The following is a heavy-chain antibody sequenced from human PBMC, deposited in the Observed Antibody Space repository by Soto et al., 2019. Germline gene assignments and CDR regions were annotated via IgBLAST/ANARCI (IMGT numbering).Heavy chain of an antibody. D-gene: IGHD5-18*01. CDR2: IYWDDDE. V-gene: IGHV2-5*02. J-gene: IGHJ4*02. CDR1: GFSLTTRGVG. Sequence: QITLKESGPTLVKPTQTLTLTCTFSGFSLTTRGVGVGWIRQPPGKALEWLALIYWDDDEVYSPSLKSRLTISNESAKTQVVLTMHIMGPVATATDYCARRPRGYSYDFDYWGQGTLVTVSS. CDR3: ARRPRGYSYDFDY.